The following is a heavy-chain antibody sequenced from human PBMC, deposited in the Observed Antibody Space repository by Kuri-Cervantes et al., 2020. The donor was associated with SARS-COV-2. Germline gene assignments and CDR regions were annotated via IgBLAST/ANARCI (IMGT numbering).Heavy chain of an antibody. J-gene: IGHJ4*02. Sequence: GSLRLSCTVSGGSISTYYWSWIRQPPGKGPEWIGYLYYSGSTNYNPSLKNRVTISLDTSKNQFSLKLSSVTAADTAVYYCASGSYYVAYDYWGQGTLVTVSS. CDR3: ASGSYYVAYDY. CDR2: LYYSGST. CDR1: GGSISTYY. V-gene: IGHV4-59*01. D-gene: IGHD1-26*01.